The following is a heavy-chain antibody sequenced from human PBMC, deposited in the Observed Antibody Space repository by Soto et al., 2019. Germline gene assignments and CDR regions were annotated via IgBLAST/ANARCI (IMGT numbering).Heavy chain of an antibody. Sequence: QVQLVESGGGVVQPGRSLRLSCAASGFTFSSYGMHWVRQAPGKGLEWVAVISYDGSNKYYADSVKGRFTISRDNSENQRYLQMNSLGAEDTAVYYCAKERGGGNVNWFDPWGQGTLVTVS. D-gene: IGHD2-15*01. V-gene: IGHV3-30*18. CDR3: AKERGGGNVNWFDP. J-gene: IGHJ5*02. CDR2: ISYDGSNK. CDR1: GFTFSSYG.